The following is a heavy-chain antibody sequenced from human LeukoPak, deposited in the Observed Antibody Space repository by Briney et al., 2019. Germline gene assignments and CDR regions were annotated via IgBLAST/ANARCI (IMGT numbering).Heavy chain of an antibody. J-gene: IGHJ4*02. CDR3: ARLGYDFWSGYFERTCHFDY. D-gene: IGHD3-3*01. CDR1: GFTFSSYS. CDR2: ISSSSSTI. V-gene: IGHV3-48*01. Sequence: GGSLRLSCAASGFTFSSYSMNWVRQAPGKGLEWVSYISSSSSTIYYADSVKGRFTISRDNAKNSLYLQMNSLRAEDTAVYYCARLGYDFWSGYFERTCHFDYWGQGTLVTVSS.